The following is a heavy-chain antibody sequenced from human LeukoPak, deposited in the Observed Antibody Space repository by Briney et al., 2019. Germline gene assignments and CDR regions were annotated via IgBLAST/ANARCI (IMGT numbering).Heavy chain of an antibody. J-gene: IGHJ4*02. CDR3: ARVITIFGVVTHYFDY. D-gene: IGHD3-3*01. V-gene: IGHV3-11*04. CDR1: GFTFSDYY. Sequence: GGSLRLPCAASGFTFSDYYMSWIRQAPGKGLEWVSYISSSGSTIYYADSVKGRFTISRDNAKNSLYLQMNSLRAQDTAVYYCARVITIFGVVTHYFDYWGQGTLVTVSS. CDR2: ISSSGSTI.